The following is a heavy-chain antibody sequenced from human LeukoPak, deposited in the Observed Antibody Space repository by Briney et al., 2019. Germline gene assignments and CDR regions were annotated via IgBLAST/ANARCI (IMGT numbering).Heavy chain of an antibody. CDR2: INPNSGGT. Sequence: ASVKVSCKASGYTFTGYYMHWVRQAPGQGLEWMGWINPNSGGTNYAQKFQGRVTMTRDTSISTAYMELSRLRSDDTAVYYCARDLRENYQLLLYYFDYWGQGTLVTVSS. CDR3: ARDLRENYQLLLYYFDY. D-gene: IGHD2-2*01. CDR1: GYTFTGYY. V-gene: IGHV1-2*02. J-gene: IGHJ4*02.